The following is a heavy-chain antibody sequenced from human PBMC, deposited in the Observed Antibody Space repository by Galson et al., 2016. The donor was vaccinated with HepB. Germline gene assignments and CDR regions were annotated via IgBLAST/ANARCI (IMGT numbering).Heavy chain of an antibody. V-gene: IGHV3-23*01. CDR3: AKMPPLDLGMGDSSGYPHYGMEG. D-gene: IGHD3-22*01. CDR2: ISGSGGST. J-gene: IGHJ6*02. CDR1: GFTFSFSNYA. Sequence: SLRLSCAASGFTFSFSNYAMTWVRQAPGKGLEWVSAISGSGGSTYYADSVKGRFTISRDNSKNTLYLQMNSLRAEDTAVYYCAKMPPLDLGMGDSSGYPHYGMEGWGQGTTVTVS.